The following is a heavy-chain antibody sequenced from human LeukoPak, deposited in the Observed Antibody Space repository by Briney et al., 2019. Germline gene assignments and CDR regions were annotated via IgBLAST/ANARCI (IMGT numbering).Heavy chain of an antibody. Sequence: GGSLRLSCAASGFAFSSYEMDWVRQAPGKGLEWVSYISSGSTIYDADSVKGRFTISRDNAKNSLYLQMNSLRAEDTAVYYCARESIAVAGAPFDYWGQGTLVTVSS. V-gene: IGHV3-48*03. D-gene: IGHD6-19*01. J-gene: IGHJ4*02. CDR2: ISSGSTI. CDR1: GFAFSSYE. CDR3: ARESIAVAGAPFDY.